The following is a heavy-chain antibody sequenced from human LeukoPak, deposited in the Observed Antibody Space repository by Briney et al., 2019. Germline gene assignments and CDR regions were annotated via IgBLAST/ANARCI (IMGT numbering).Heavy chain of an antibody. V-gene: IGHV3-66*01. CDR2: IHSDGRT. Sequence: GGSLRLSCAASGFTFSNYAMGWVRQAPGKGLEWVSFIHSDGRTYHADSVKGRFTISRDNSKNMLYLQMDSLRVEDTAVFYCARVGDGYKENNWGQGTLVTVSS. D-gene: IGHD5-24*01. CDR1: GFTFSNYA. CDR3: ARVGDGYKENN. J-gene: IGHJ4*02.